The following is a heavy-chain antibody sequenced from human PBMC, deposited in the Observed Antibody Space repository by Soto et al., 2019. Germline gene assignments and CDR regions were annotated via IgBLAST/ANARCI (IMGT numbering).Heavy chain of an antibody. CDR2: ISYDGGLQ. CDR3: VSDRGYGHASVPYS. D-gene: IGHD5-18*01. CDR1: GFTFTSYG. Sequence: QAHLVESGGGVVQPGRSLKLSCAASGFTFTSYGMHWVRQAPGTRLEWVAVISYDGGLQHYADSVKGRFTISRDNSKNMVLLQMSSLRAEDTAVYYWVSDRGYGHASVPYSWGQGTLVSVSS. V-gene: IGHV3-30*03. J-gene: IGHJ4*02.